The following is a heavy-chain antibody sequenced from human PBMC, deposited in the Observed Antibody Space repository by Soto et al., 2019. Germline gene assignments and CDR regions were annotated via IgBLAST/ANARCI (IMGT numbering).Heavy chain of an antibody. V-gene: IGHV3-33*01. D-gene: IGHD3-16*02. Sequence: QVQLVESGGGVVQPGRSLRLSCAASGFTFSSYGMHWVRQAPGKGLEWVAVIWYDGSQKYFADAVKGRFTISRDNAKNTLFLEMHSLRVEGTAIYFCARDRLGYTTSHFLDYWGQGTLVAVSS. J-gene: IGHJ4*02. CDR2: IWYDGSQK. CDR1: GFTFSSYG. CDR3: ARDRLGYTTSHFLDY.